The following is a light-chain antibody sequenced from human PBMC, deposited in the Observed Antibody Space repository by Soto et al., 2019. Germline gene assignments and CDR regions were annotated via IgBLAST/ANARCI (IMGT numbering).Light chain of an antibody. CDR3: HQYDDGPYT. CDR1: QSVSSSY. Sequence: EIVLTQSPGTLSLSPGERATFSFSASQSVSSSYIAWYQQKRGQTPRLLIYGASTRATGIPVRFSGSGSGTEFTLTISSLQSEDFAVYYCHQYDDGPYTFGQGTKVDIK. CDR2: GAS. V-gene: IGKV3-15*01. J-gene: IGKJ2*01.